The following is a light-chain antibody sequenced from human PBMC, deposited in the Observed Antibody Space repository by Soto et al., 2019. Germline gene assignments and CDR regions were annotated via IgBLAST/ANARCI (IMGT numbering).Light chain of an antibody. Sequence: EIVMTQSPATLSVSPGERATLSCRASQSVRSSLAWYQQNPGQAPRLLIYGASTRATGIPARFSGSGSGTEFTLTISSLQSEDFAVYYCQQYNNWWTFGQGTKVEVK. CDR2: GAS. CDR3: QQYNNWWT. CDR1: QSVRSS. J-gene: IGKJ1*01. V-gene: IGKV3-15*01.